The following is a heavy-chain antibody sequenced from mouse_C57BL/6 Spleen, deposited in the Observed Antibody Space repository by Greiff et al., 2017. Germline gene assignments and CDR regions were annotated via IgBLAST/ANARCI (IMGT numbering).Heavy chain of an antibody. V-gene: IGHV1-39*01. Sequence: EVKLMESGPELVKPGASVKISCKASGYSFTDYNMNWVKQSNGKSLEWIGVINPNYGTTSYNQKFKGKATLTVDQSSSTAYMQLNSLTSEDSAVYYCARRNDYDEGYWYFDVWGTGTTVTVSS. D-gene: IGHD2-4*01. CDR2: INPNYGTT. CDR3: ARRNDYDEGYWYFDV. CDR1: GYSFTDYN. J-gene: IGHJ1*03.